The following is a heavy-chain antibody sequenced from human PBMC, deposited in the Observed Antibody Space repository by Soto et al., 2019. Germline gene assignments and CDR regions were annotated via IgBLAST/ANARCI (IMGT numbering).Heavy chain of an antibody. CDR2: IYPGDSDT. CDR1: GYSFTSYW. Sequence: GESLKISCKGSGYSFTSYWIGWVRQMPGKGLEWMGIIYPGDSDTRYSPSFQGQVTISADKSISTAYLQWSSLRADDTAVYYCGRVPLDGNYANGVDVWGQGTTVTVSS. V-gene: IGHV5-51*01. D-gene: IGHD4-17*01. CDR3: GRVPLDGNYANGVDV. J-gene: IGHJ6*02.